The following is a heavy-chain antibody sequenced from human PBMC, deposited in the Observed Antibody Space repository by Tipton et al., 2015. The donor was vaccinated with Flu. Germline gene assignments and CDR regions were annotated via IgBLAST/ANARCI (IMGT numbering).Heavy chain of an antibody. Sequence: LRLSCTDSGGSISSGNYYWSWIRQPAGKALEWIGRIYTSGNTNYNPSLRSRVTISRDTSKSQFSLKLSSATAADTAVYYCARGRYCDISSCSGYGMDVWGQGTTVTVSS. D-gene: IGHD2-2*01. V-gene: IGHV4-61*02. CDR3: ARGRYCDISSCSGYGMDV. J-gene: IGHJ6*02. CDR1: GGSISSGNYY. CDR2: IYTSGNT.